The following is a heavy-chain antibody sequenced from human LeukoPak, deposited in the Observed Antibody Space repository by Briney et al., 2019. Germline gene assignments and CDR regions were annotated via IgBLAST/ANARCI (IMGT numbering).Heavy chain of an antibody. CDR1: GGSISSSSYY. CDR2: IYYSGST. Sequence: PSETLSLTCTASGGSISSSSYYWGWIRQPPGKGLEWTGSIYYSGSTYYNPSLKSRVTISVDTSKNQFSLKLSSVTAADTAVYYCARHKSYSTFDYWGQGTLVTVSS. V-gene: IGHV4-39*01. D-gene: IGHD2-21*01. CDR3: ARHKSYSTFDY. J-gene: IGHJ4*02.